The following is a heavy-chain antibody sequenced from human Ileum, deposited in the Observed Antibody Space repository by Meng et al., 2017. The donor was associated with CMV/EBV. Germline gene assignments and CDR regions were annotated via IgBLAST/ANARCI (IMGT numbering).Heavy chain of an antibody. J-gene: IGHJ5*02. CDR3: TRRKVGFDP. V-gene: IGHV3-74*01. CDR1: GFALRSYW. CDR2: INSDGSST. Sequence: LRRSCAASGFALRSYWLHWVRQAPGKGLVWVARINSDGSSTNYADSVKGRFTISRDNAKNTLYLQMNSLRAEDSAAYYCTRRKVGFDPWGQGTLVTVSS.